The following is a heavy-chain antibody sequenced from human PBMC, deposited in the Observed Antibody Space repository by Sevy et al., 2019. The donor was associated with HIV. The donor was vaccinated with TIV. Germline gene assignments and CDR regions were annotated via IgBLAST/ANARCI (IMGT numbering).Heavy chain of an antibody. V-gene: IGHV3-72*01. CDR2: TRNKADGYTK. Sequence: GGSLRLSCVASGFTFSDHYMEWVRQAPGKGLEWVGRTRNKADGYTKEYAASGKGRFTISREDSKNSLYVQMNSLKTEDTAVYYCATHAGIAAAGRVFDYWGQGTLVTVSS. D-gene: IGHD6-13*01. J-gene: IGHJ4*02. CDR3: ATHAGIAAAGRVFDY. CDR1: GFTFSDHY.